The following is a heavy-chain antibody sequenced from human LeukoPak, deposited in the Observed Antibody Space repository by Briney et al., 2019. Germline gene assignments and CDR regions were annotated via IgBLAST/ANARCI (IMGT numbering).Heavy chain of an antibody. CDR1: GGAPSSGAYN. CDR3: ARDSCSSNSCSFDF. Sequence: SETLSLTCTVSGGAPSSGAYNRSWIRQPAGKGLEWIGRIYTTGDTNYNPSLKSRVTISVDTSKNQLSLKLTSVTAADTAVYYCARDSCSSNSCSFDFWGQGTLVTVSS. D-gene: IGHD2-2*01. CDR2: IYTTGDT. J-gene: IGHJ4*02. V-gene: IGHV4-61*02.